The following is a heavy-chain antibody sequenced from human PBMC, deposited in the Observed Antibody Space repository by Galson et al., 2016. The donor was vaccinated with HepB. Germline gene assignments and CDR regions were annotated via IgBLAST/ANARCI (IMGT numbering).Heavy chain of an antibody. CDR2: LYGGGTT. CDR3: TTDGEARSLWFVEYR. V-gene: IGHV3-66*01. Sequence: SLRLSCAASGLTVSSKSMSWVRQTPGKGLEWVSVLYGGGTTAYADPVRGRFPISRDNSKNTLFLQMNSLRAEDSAMYYCTTDGEARSLWFVEYRWGQGTLVTVSS. J-gene: IGHJ4*02. CDR1: GLTVSSKS. D-gene: IGHD3-10*01.